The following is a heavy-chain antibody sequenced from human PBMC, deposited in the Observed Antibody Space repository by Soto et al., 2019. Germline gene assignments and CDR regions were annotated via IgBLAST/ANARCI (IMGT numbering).Heavy chain of an antibody. D-gene: IGHD3-10*01. CDR2: ISGSGATI. J-gene: IGHJ4*02. Sequence: QVQLVESGGGLVKPGGSLRLSCAASGFTFSDHYMTWIRQAPGKGLEWVSKISGSGATIFYADSVKGRFTVSRDNAKNSLYLQMDSLRTEDTAVYYCASDPYYYASGYWGQGTLVTVSS. V-gene: IGHV3-11*01. CDR3: ASDPYYYASGY. CDR1: GFTFSDHY.